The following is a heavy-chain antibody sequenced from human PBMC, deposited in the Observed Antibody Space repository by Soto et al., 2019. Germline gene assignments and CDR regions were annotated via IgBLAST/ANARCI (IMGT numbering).Heavy chain of an antibody. CDR3: ARXRYYYDSSGYYYGPFDY. J-gene: IGHJ4*02. V-gene: IGHV4-34*01. CDR2: INHSGST. Sequence: SETLSLTCAVYGGSFSCYYWSWIRQPPGKGLEWIGEINHSGSTNYNPSLKSRVTISVDTSKNQFSLKLSSVTAADTAVYYCARXRYYYDSSGYYYGPFDYWGRGTLVTVSS. D-gene: IGHD3-22*01. CDR1: GGSFSCYY.